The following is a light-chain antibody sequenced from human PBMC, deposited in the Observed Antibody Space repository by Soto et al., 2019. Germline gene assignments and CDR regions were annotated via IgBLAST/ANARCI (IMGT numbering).Light chain of an antibody. CDR1: QSSSSW. V-gene: IGKV1-5*03. CDR2: RAS. J-gene: IGKJ3*01. Sequence: DIQMTQSPSTLSASVGDRVTITCRASQSSSSWLACYQQKTGKAPKLLIYRASNLESGVPSRFTGSGSGTEFTLTISSLQPDDWATYYCQQYKSSILTVGPGKKVDIK. CDR3: QQYKSSILT.